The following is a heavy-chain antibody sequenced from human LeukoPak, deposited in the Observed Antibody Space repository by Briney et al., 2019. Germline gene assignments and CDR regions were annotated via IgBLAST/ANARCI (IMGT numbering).Heavy chain of an antibody. Sequence: PSETLSLTCTVSGDSISSGSCYWGWIRQPPGKGLEWIGSFHYSGSTHYNSSLESRVTISVDTSTNQFSLKLSSVTAADTAVYYCARFLLSPYYFDCWGQGTLVTVSS. V-gene: IGHV4-39*01. CDR3: ARFLLSPYYFDC. CDR1: GDSISSGSCY. J-gene: IGHJ4*02. CDR2: FHYSGST. D-gene: IGHD2-15*01.